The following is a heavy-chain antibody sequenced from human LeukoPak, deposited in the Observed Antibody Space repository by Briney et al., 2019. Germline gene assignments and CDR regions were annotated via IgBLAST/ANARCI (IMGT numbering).Heavy chain of an antibody. CDR1: AFSFDDFA. D-gene: IGHD6-13*01. J-gene: IGHJ5*01. Sequence: GGSLTLSCAASAFSFDDFAMHWVRQPPGKGLMWVFLISGDGDSTSYADSVKGRFTISRDNSKNSLYLQMNSLRTEDTALYYCAKYGTAGQQLDLNWFDSWGQGTLVTVSS. V-gene: IGHV3-43*02. CDR2: ISGDGDST. CDR3: AKYGTAGQQLDLNWFDS.